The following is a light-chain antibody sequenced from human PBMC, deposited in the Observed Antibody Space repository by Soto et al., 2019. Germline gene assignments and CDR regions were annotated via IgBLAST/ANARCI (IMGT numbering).Light chain of an antibody. Sequence: EIVLTQSPATLSLSPGERATLSCRASQSVSSYLAWYQQKPGQAPRLLIYDASNRATGIPARFSGSVSGTDFTLTISSLEPEDFAVYYCQQRSTWTFGQGTKVEIK. J-gene: IGKJ1*01. CDR3: QQRSTWT. V-gene: IGKV3-11*01. CDR1: QSVSSY. CDR2: DAS.